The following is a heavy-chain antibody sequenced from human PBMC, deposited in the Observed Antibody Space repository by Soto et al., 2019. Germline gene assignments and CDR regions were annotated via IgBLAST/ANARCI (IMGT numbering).Heavy chain of an antibody. D-gene: IGHD4-17*01. CDR1: GFNFNKYA. CDR2: ISPDGSNE. Sequence: PGGSLRLSCAASGFNFNKYAMHWVRQPPGKGLEWVAIISPDGSNENYADSVKGRFTISRDNSNNMVYLQMNSLRAEDTAVYYCARDASTGAADYYFDYWGQGT. V-gene: IGHV3-30-3*01. J-gene: IGHJ4*02. CDR3: ARDASTGAADYYFDY.